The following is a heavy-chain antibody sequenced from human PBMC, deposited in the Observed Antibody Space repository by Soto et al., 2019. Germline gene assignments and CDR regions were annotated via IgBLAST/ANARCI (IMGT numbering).Heavy chain of an antibody. V-gene: IGHV1-18*01. Sequence: QVQLVQSGAEVQKPGASVKVSCKASGYTFTSYGISWVRQAPGQGLEWMGWISAYNGNTNYAQKLQGRVTMTTDTSTCTADMELRSLRPDDTAVYCCARSYQITLAYCGGDCYSFDYWSQGPLVTVSS. J-gene: IGHJ4*02. CDR2: ISAYNGNT. CDR3: ARSYQITLAYCGGDCYSFDY. CDR1: GYTFTSYG. D-gene: IGHD2-21*02.